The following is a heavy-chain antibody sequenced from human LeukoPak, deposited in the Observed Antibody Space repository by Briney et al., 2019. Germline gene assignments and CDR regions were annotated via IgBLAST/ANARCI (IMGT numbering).Heavy chain of an antibody. CDR3: ARDFDFSSAI. D-gene: IGHD3-3*01. V-gene: IGHV3-74*01. Sequence: GGSLRLSCAASGFTFSSYWMHWVRQAPGKGLVWVSRISPDGSTTGHADSVKGRFTTSRDNAKNTLFLQMNSLRAEDTAVYYCARDFDFSSAIWGQGTLVTVSS. CDR1: GFTFSSYW. CDR2: ISPDGSTT. J-gene: IGHJ4*02.